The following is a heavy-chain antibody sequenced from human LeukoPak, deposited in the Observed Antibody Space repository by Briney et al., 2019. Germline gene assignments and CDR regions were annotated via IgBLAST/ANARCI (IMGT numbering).Heavy chain of an antibody. CDR3: ARDIAAAGKPRRYYYMDV. V-gene: IGHV4-34*01. CDR1: GGSFSGYY. D-gene: IGHD6-13*01. J-gene: IGHJ6*03. CDR2: INHSGST. Sequence: SETLSLTCAVYGGSFSGYYWSWIRQPPGKGLEWIGEINHSGSTNYNPSLKSLVTISVDTSKNQFSLKLSSVTAADTAVYYCARDIAAAGKPRRYYYMDVWGKGTTVTVSS.